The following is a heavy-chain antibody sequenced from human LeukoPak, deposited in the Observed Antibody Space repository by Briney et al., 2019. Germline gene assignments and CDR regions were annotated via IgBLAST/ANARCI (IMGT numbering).Heavy chain of an antibody. CDR1: GFTFSSYW. J-gene: IGHJ4*02. Sequence: GGSLRLSCTASGFTFSSYWMTWVRQAPGKGLEWVANIKEDGSKKNYVDSVKGRFTISRDNAKNSLYLQMNSLRAEDTAVYYCGTPLDYYDSSGYHQGGDWGQGTLVTVPS. D-gene: IGHD3-22*01. V-gene: IGHV3-7*03. CDR3: GTPLDYYDSSGYHQGGD. CDR2: IKEDGSKK.